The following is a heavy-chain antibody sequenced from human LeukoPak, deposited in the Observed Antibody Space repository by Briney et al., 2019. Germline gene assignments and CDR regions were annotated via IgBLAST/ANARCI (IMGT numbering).Heavy chain of an antibody. J-gene: IGHJ5*02. V-gene: IGHV4-59*01. CDR1: GGSISSYY. Sequence: PSETLSLTCTVSGGSISSYYWSWIRQPPGKGLEWIGYIYYSGSTNYNPSPKSRVTISVDTSKNQFSLKLSSVTAADTAVYYCARRSLRGWWFDPWGQGTLVTVS. CDR3: ARRSLRGWWFDP. D-gene: IGHD2-15*01. CDR2: IYYSGST.